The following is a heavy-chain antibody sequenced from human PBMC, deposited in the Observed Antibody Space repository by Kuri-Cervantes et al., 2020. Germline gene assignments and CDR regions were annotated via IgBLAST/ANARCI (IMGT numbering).Heavy chain of an antibody. J-gene: IGHJ3*02. CDR1: GYSISSGYY. CDR3: ARGLVVVPAARKVGAFDI. D-gene: IGHD2-2*01. Sequence: SQTLSLTCAVSGYSISSGYYWGWIRQPPGKGLEWIGSIYHSGGTHYNPSLKSRVTLSVGTSKNHFSLELTSVTAADTAVYYCARGLVVVPAARKVGAFDIWGQGTMVTVSS. CDR2: IYHSGGT. V-gene: IGHV4-38-2*01.